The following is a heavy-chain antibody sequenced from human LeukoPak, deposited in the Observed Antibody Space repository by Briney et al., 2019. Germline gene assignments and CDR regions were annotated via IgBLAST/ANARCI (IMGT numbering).Heavy chain of an antibody. D-gene: IGHD5-18*01. Sequence: GGSLRLSCAASEFTSELTFSSYVMSWVRQAPGKGLEWVSAISGSGGSTYYADYVRGRFTSSRDNSKNTLYLHMNSLRAEDTAVYYCARDGTWEDTPMIRGRGAFDIWGQGTMVTVSS. CDR2: ISGSGGST. J-gene: IGHJ3*02. CDR3: ARDGTWEDTPMIRGRGAFDI. V-gene: IGHV3-23*01. CDR1: EFTSELTFSSYV.